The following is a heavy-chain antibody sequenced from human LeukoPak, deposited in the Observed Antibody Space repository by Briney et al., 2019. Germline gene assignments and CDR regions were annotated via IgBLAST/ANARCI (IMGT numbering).Heavy chain of an antibody. J-gene: IGHJ5*02. CDR3: ARCPYGGYQLLNWFDP. D-gene: IGHD2-2*01. V-gene: IGHV4-34*01. Sequence: SETLSLTCAVYGGSFSGYYWSWIRQPPGKGLEWIGEINHSGSTNYNPSLKSRVTISVDTSKNQFSLKLSSVTAADTAVYYCARCPYGGYQLLNWFDPWGHGTLVTVSS. CDR1: GGSFSGYY. CDR2: INHSGST.